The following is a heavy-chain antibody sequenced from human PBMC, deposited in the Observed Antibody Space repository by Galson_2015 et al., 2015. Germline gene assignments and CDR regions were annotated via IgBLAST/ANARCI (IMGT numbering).Heavy chain of an antibody. CDR2: IWYDGSNK. CDR3: ASSRMGAFDI. J-gene: IGHJ3*02. V-gene: IGHV3-33*01. D-gene: IGHD3-16*01. Sequence: SLRLSCAASGFTFSSYGMHWVRQAPGKGLEWVAVIWYDGSNKYYADSVKGRFTISRDDSKNTLYLQMNSLRAEDTAVYYCASSRMGAFDIWGQGTMVTVSS. CDR1: GFTFSSYG.